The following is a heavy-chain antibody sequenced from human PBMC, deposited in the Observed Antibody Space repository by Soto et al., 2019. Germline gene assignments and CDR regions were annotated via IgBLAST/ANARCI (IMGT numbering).Heavy chain of an antibody. V-gene: IGHV3-30-3*01. J-gene: IGHJ4*02. CDR1: GFTFSSYA. Sequence: QVQLVESGGGVVQPGRSLRLSCAASGFTFSSYAMHWVRQAPGKGLEWVAVISYDGSNKYYADSVKGRFTISRDNSKNTYLQMNSLRAEETAVYYCARDKSPYSSGWHNRHFDYWGQGTLVTVSS. D-gene: IGHD6-19*01. CDR3: ARDKSPYSSGWHNRHFDY. CDR2: ISYDGSNK.